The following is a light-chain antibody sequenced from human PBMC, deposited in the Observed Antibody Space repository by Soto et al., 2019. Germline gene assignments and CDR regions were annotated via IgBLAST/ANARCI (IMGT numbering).Light chain of an antibody. CDR1: SSNIGGTNY. J-gene: IGLJ2*01. V-gene: IGLV1-47*02. CDR3: ASWDARLGAVI. CDR2: SNN. Sequence: QSVLTQPPSASGTPGQRVFVSCSGSSSNIGGTNYAYWYQQLPGAAPKLLMHSNNLRPSGVPERISGSKSGTSASLAISGLRSEDEAVYYCASWDARLGAVIVGGGTKVNVL.